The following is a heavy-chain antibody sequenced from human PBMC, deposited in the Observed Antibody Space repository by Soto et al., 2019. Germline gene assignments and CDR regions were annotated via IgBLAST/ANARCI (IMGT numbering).Heavy chain of an antibody. CDR3: AKNQGVELVPLATVDWFDP. CDR1: GFTFENFG. Sequence: GGSLRLSCAASGFTFENFGMSWVRQAPGKGLEWISSISGSGLNKYYADSVKGRFTISRDNSKNTVYLELSNLRAEDTAVYHCAKNQGVELVPLATVDWFDPWGQGSVVTVSS. V-gene: IGHV3-23*01. D-gene: IGHD1-26*01. CDR2: ISGSGLNK. J-gene: IGHJ5*02.